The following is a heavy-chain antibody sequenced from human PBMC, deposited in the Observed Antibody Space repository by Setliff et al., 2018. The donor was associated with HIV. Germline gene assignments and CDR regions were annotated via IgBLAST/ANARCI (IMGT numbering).Heavy chain of an antibody. CDR1: GGSISSGGYY. CDR3: ARAAGTFNWFDP. V-gene: IGHV4-31*03. J-gene: IGHJ5*02. Sequence: PSETLSLTCTVSGGSISSGGYYWSWIRQHPGKGLEWIGYIYYSGSTYYNPSPKSRVTISVDTSKNQFSLKLSSVTAADTAVYYCARAAGTFNWFDPWGQGTLVTVSS. CDR2: IYYSGST. D-gene: IGHD1-1*01.